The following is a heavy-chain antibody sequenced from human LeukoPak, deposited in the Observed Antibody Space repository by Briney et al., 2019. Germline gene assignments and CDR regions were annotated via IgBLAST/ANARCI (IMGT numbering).Heavy chain of an antibody. J-gene: IGHJ4*02. D-gene: IGHD2-15*01. CDR3: ARVEGNCRGAGCYPVSFDY. CDR1: GGSVSRDSYY. CDR2: IYYSGST. V-gene: IGHV4-61*01. Sequence: SETLSLTCTVSGGSVSRDSYYWGCLPPPPGKRLESLGYIYYSGSTNYNPSLSSRDTISLDTSKNQFSQNLSSVTAADTALYCGARVEGNCRGAGCYPVSFDYWGQGNLVTVSS.